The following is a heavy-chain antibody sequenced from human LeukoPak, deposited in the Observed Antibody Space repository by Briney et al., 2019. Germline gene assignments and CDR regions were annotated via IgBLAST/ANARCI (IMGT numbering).Heavy chain of an antibody. D-gene: IGHD4-11*01. CDR3: AKDPGPRSRATVTTGLPYYFDY. CDR1: GFTFSSYA. Sequence: GGSLRLSCAASGFTFSSYAMSWVRQAPGKGLEWVSAISGSGGSTYYADSVKGRFTISRDNSKNTLCLQMNSLRAEDTAVYYCAKDPGPRSRATVTTGLPYYFDYWGQGTLVTVSS. V-gene: IGHV3-23*01. J-gene: IGHJ4*02. CDR2: ISGSGGST.